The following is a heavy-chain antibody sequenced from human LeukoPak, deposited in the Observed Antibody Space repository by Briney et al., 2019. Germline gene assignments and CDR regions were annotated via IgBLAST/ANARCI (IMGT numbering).Heavy chain of an antibody. J-gene: IGHJ5*02. Sequence: GGSLRLSCVASGFTFSSYWMNWVRQAPGKGLVWVSRINSDGSSTSYADSVKGRFTISRDNAKNTLYLQMNSLRAEDTAVYYCARIELLWFGELFSKAHNWFDPWGQGTLVTVSS. D-gene: IGHD3-10*01. CDR1: GFTFSSYW. CDR3: ARIELLWFGELFSKAHNWFDP. V-gene: IGHV3-74*01. CDR2: INSDGSST.